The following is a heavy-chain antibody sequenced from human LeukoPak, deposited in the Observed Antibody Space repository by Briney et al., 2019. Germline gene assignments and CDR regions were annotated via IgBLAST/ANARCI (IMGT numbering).Heavy chain of an antibody. D-gene: IGHD2-21*02. CDR3: ARGSADVVVTAVYNWFEP. CDR2: IYYSGST. V-gene: IGHV4-31*03. Sequence: PSQTLSLTCTVSGGSISSGGYYWSWIRQHPGKGLEWIGYIYYSGSTYYNPSLKSRVTISVDTSKNQFSLKLSSVTAADTAVYYCARGSADVVVTAVYNWFEPWGQGTLVTVSS. CDR1: GGSISSGGYY. J-gene: IGHJ5*02.